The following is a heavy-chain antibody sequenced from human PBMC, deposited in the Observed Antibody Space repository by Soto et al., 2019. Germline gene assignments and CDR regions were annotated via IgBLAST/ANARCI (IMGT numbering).Heavy chain of an antibody. D-gene: IGHD1-26*01. V-gene: IGHV4-59*12. J-gene: IGHJ4*02. Sequence: SETLSLTCSVSNGSISGFYWTWIRQTPGKILEWIGYIHYSGRTDYNPSPTSRATMSVDTSKNQFSLNLKSITAADTAVYYCVRVGVGIGNHFDSWGRGTLVTVSS. CDR1: NGSISGFY. CDR3: VRVGVGIGNHFDS. CDR2: IHYSGRT.